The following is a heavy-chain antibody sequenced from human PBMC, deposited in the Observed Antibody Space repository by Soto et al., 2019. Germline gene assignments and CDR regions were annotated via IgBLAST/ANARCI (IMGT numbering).Heavy chain of an antibody. CDR3: ARGVLPISSTSWFDP. CDR2: ISRSSTYI. Sequence: EVQLVESGGGLVNPAGSLRLSCVVSGFPFSTSNMNWVRQAPGKGLEWVSFISRSSTYIYYADSVKGRFTISRDDAENSLFLQMNSLRAEDTAVYYCARGVLPISSTSWFDPWGQGTLVTVSS. J-gene: IGHJ5*02. CDR1: GFPFSTSN. D-gene: IGHD3-16*01. V-gene: IGHV3-21*01.